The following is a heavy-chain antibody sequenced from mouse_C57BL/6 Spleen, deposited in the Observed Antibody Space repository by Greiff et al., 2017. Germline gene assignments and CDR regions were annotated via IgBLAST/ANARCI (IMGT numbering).Heavy chain of an antibody. CDR3: ARDRIYYNYDDWYFDV. J-gene: IGHJ1*03. CDR1: GFTFSDYY. Sequence: DVKLVESEGGLVQPGSSMKLSCTASGFTFSDYYMAWVRQVPEKGLEWVANINYDGSSTYYLDSLKSRFIISRDNAKNILYLQMSSLKSEDTATYYCARDRIYYNYDDWYFDVWGTGTTVTVSS. D-gene: IGHD2-4*01. CDR2: INYDGSST. V-gene: IGHV5-16*01.